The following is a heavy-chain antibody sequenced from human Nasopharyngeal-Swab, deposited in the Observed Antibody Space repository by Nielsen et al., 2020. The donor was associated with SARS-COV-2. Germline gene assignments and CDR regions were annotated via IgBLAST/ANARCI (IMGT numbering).Heavy chain of an antibody. V-gene: IGHV4-30-4*01. Sequence: RPCPWTGLEWIGYIYYSGSTYYNPSLKSRVTISVDTSKNQFSLKLSSVTAADTAVYYCARASYYYDSSGYYFDYWGQGTLVTVSS. J-gene: IGHJ4*02. CDR3: ARASYYYDSSGYYFDY. D-gene: IGHD3-22*01. CDR2: IYYSGST.